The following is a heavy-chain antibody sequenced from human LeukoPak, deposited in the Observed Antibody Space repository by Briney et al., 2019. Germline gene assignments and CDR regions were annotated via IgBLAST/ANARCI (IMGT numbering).Heavy chain of an antibody. Sequence: ASVKVSCKASGYTFTSYYMHWVRQAPGQGLERMGIINPSGGSTSYAQKVQGRVTMTRDMSTSTVYMELSSLRSEDTAVYYCAGGSSGSGWGLDYWGQGTLVTVSS. CDR3: AGGSSGSGWGLDY. J-gene: IGHJ4*02. D-gene: IGHD1-26*01. V-gene: IGHV1-46*01. CDR1: GYTFTSYY. CDR2: INPSGGST.